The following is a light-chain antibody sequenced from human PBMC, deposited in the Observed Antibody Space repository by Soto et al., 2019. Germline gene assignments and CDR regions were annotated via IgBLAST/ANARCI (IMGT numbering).Light chain of an antibody. CDR3: QQTYTTPIT. J-gene: IGKJ5*01. CDR1: QNIDNF. V-gene: IGKV1-39*01. Sequence: DIQLTQSPSSLSASVGDRVTISCRASQNIDNFLGWYQQEPGKAPKLLIYAASTLQSGVPSRFWGSGSGTDFTLTISSLRPEDFATYYCQQTYTTPITFGQGTRLEIK. CDR2: AAS.